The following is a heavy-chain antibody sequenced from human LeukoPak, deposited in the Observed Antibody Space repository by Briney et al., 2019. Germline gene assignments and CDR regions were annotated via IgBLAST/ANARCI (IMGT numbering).Heavy chain of an antibody. D-gene: IGHD5-24*01. Sequence: GGSLRLSCAASGFTFSSYWMSWVRQAPGKGLEWVVNIKQDGSEKYYVDSVKGRFTISRDNAKNSLYLQMNSLRAEDTAVYYCARGPRVGDGYNFDYWGQGTLVTVSS. CDR1: GFTFSSYW. CDR2: IKQDGSEK. V-gene: IGHV3-7*01. J-gene: IGHJ4*02. CDR3: ARGPRVGDGYNFDY.